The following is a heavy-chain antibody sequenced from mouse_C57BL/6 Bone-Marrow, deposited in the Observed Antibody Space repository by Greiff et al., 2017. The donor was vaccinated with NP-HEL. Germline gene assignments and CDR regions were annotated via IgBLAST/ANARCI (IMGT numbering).Heavy chain of an antibody. CDR2: IDPSDSYT. CDR3: AREDYGSSPWFAY. V-gene: IGHV1-69*01. Sequence: VQLQQPGAELVMPGASVKLSCKASGYTFTSYWMHWVKQRPGQGLEWIGEIDPSDSYTNYNQKFKGKSTLTVDKSSSTASMQLSSLTSEDSAVYYCAREDYGSSPWFAYWGQGTLVTVSA. J-gene: IGHJ3*01. CDR1: GYTFTSYW. D-gene: IGHD1-1*01.